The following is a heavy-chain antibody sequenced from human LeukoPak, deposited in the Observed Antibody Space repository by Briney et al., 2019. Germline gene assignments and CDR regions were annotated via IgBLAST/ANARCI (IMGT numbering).Heavy chain of an antibody. Sequence: SDPLSLTCTVSGRSISCPSYYWAWIPQPPGKVLECIRTIHYSRTTYNNPSLKSRFTISVDTSKNQFFLKLSSVTAAATAFYYCARLGGYHNPPYYCGQGTLFTVSS. V-gene: IGHV4-39*01. D-gene: IGHD3-16*02. J-gene: IGHJ4*02. CDR2: IHYSRTT. CDR3: ARLGGYHNPPYY. CDR1: GRSISCPSYY.